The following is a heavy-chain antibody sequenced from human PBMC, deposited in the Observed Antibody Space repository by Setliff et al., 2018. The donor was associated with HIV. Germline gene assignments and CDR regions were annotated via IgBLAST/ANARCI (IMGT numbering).Heavy chain of an antibody. V-gene: IGHV4-30-4*08. D-gene: IGHD2-2*01. CDR2: IYYSGST. CDR1: GGSTSSGDYY. CDR3: ARGGCSSTSCYNYYYYGMDV. J-gene: IGHJ6*02. Sequence: SETLSLTCTVSGGSTSSGDYYWSWIRQPPGKGLEWIGYIYYSGSTYYNPSLKSRVTISVDTSKNQFSLKLSSVTAADTAVYYCARGGCSSTSCYNYYYYGMDVWGQGTTVTVSS.